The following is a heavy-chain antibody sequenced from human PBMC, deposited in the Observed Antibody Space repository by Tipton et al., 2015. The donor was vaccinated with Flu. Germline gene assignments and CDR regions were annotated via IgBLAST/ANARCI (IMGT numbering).Heavy chain of an antibody. CDR1: GYNFPRHR. J-gene: IGHJ5*02. CDR2: IYPDDSDT. CDR3: VRHRTAAVGSALDL. D-gene: IGHD6-13*01. Sequence: VQLVQSGAEVKKSGESLKISCKGSGYNFPRHRIGWVRHMPGKGLEWMGFIYPDDSDTTNSPPFQGQVTISADKSISTAYLEWRSLKAADAAMYYCVRHRTAAVGSALDLWGQGTMVTVSP. V-gene: IGHV5-51*01.